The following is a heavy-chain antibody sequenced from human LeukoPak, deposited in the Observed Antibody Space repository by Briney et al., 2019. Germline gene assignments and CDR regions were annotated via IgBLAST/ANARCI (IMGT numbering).Heavy chain of an antibody. CDR2: IYSGGST. J-gene: IGHJ4*02. CDR1: GFTVSSNY. Sequence: PGGSLRLSCAASGFTVSSNYMSWVRQAPVKGLEWVSVIYSGGSTYYADSVKGRFTISRDNSKNTLYLQMNSLRAEDTAVYYCASELNYAVAGTASGYWGQGTLVTVSS. CDR3: ASELNYAVAGTASGY. V-gene: IGHV3-53*01. D-gene: IGHD6-19*01.